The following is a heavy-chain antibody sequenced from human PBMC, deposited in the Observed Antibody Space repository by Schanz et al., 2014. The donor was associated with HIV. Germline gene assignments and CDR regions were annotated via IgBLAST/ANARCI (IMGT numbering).Heavy chain of an antibody. D-gene: IGHD6-19*01. CDR2: ISGGGAGT. CDR1: GFTFGDYP. Sequence: EVQLVESGGGLVKPGRSLRLSCTASGFTFGDYPMSWFRQAPGKGLEWVSAISGGGAGTYYADSVKGRLTISRDNSKNTLYLQMNSLGAEDTAVYYCAKVAIHSSGWLPFDYWGQGTLVTVSS. J-gene: IGHJ4*02. V-gene: IGHV3-23*04. CDR3: AKVAIHSSGWLPFDY.